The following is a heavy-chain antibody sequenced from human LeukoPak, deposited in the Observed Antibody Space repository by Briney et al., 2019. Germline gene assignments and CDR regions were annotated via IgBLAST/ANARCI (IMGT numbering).Heavy chain of an antibody. V-gene: IGHV6-1*01. J-gene: IGHJ5*02. Sequence: SQTLSLTCAISGDSVSSNSAAWNWIRQSPSRGLEWLGRTYYRSKRYNDYAVSVKSRITINPDTSKNQFSLQLDSVTPEDTAVYYCARGGFVNIVATVHNWFDPWGQGTLVTVSS. CDR1: GDSVSSNSAA. CDR3: ARGGFVNIVATVHNWFDP. D-gene: IGHD5-12*01. CDR2: TYYRSKRYN.